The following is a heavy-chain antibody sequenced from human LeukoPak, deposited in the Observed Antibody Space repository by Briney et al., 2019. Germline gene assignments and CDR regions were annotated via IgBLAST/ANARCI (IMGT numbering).Heavy chain of an antibody. D-gene: IGHD1-26*01. Sequence: GGSLRLSCAASGFTFSSYGMHWVRQAPGKGLEWVAVIWYDGSNKFYADSVKGRFTISRDNSKNTLFLQMNNLRAEDTAVYYCAKGPLRDDTGSYFDYWGQGTLVTVSS. V-gene: IGHV3-30*02. CDR3: AKGPLRDDTGSYFDY. J-gene: IGHJ4*02. CDR1: GFTFSSYG. CDR2: IWYDGSNK.